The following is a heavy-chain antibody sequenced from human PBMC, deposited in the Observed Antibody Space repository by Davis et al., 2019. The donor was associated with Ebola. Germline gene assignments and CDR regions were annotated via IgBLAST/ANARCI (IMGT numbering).Heavy chain of an antibody. J-gene: IGHJ4*02. CDR1: GGTFTSYA. CDR2: INAGNGNT. D-gene: IGHD1-26*01. V-gene: IGHV1-3*01. Sequence: AASVKVSCKASGGTFTSYAMHWVRQAPGQRLEWMGWINAGNGNTKYSQKFQGRVTITRDTSASTAYMELSSLRSEDTAVYYCARRVGARSGFDYWGQGSLVTVSS. CDR3: ARRVGARSGFDY.